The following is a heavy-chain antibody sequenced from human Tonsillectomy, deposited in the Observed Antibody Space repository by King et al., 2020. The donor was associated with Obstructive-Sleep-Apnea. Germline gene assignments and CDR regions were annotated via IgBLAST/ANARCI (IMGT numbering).Heavy chain of an antibody. CDR1: RFTFRNYA. CDR2: ISGSGNGT. V-gene: IGHV3-23*04. CDR3: AKARGEAWIVDY. J-gene: IGHJ4*02. Sequence: VQLVESGGGLVQPGGSLRLSCAASRFTFRNYAMNWVRQAPGKGLEWVSAISGSGNGTYYADFVKGRFTISRDNSNNTLFLEMSSLRAEDTAVYYCAKARGEAWIVDYWGQGTLVTVSS. D-gene: IGHD1-1*01.